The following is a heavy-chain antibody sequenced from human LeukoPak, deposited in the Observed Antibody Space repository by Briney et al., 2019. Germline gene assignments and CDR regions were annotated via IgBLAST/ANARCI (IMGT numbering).Heavy chain of an antibody. CDR1: GGSISSYY. J-gene: IGHJ4*02. V-gene: IGHV4-59*01. D-gene: IGHD3-22*01. CDR3: ARDNYDSSGYQFDY. CDR2: IYYSGST. Sequence: PSETLSLTCTVSGGSISSYYWSWIRQPPGKGLEWIGYIYYSGSTSYNPSLKSRVTISVDTSKNQFSLKLSSVTAADTAVYYCARDNYDSSGYQFDYWGQGTLVTVSS.